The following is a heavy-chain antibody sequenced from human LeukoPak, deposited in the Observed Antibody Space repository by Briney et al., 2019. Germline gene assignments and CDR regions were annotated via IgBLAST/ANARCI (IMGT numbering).Heavy chain of an antibody. CDR3: TRDSGLTGYDLLDY. D-gene: IGHD5-12*01. Sequence: PGGSLRLSCAASGFPFSTYWITWVRQAPGKGLEWVANIKNDGSEKNYVDSVKGRSTISRDNAENSLFLQMNSLRVEDTAIYYCTRDSGLTGYDLLDYWGQGTLVTVSS. J-gene: IGHJ4*02. CDR1: GFPFSTYW. V-gene: IGHV3-7*01. CDR2: IKNDGSEK.